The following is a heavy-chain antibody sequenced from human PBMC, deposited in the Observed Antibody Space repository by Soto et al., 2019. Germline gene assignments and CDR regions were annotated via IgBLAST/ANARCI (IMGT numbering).Heavy chain of an antibody. V-gene: IGHV3-20*01. J-gene: IGHJ4*02. CDR2: INWDGGST. Sequence: GGSLRLSCAASGFTFDDYGMSWVRQAPGKGLEWVSGINWDGGSTGYADSVKGRFTISRDNAKNSLYLQMNSLRAEDTALYHCARSGYDSVMVYDYWGQGTLVTVSS. CDR3: ARSGYDSVMVYDY. D-gene: IGHD5-12*01. CDR1: GFTFDDYG.